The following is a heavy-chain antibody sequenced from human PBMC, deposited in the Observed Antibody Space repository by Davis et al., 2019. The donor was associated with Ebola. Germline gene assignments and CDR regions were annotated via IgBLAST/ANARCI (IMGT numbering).Heavy chain of an antibody. V-gene: IGHV3-21*01. CDR1: GFTFSSYA. CDR2: ISSSSSYI. D-gene: IGHD4-23*01. Sequence: GGSLRLSCAASGFTFSSYAMHWVRQAPGKGLEWVSSISSSSSYIYYADSVKGRFTISRDNAKNSLYLQMNSLRAEDTAVYYCARGRGGKSRYGMDVWGQGTTVTVSS. CDR3: ARGRGGKSRYGMDV. J-gene: IGHJ6*02.